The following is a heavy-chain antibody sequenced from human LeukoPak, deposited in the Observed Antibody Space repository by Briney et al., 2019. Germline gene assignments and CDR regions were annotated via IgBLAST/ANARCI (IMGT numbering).Heavy chain of an antibody. D-gene: IGHD3-3*01. CDR3: AKRRFLESTPYYFDY. V-gene: IGHV3-23*01. Sequence: GGSLRLSCAASGFTFSSYTLSWVRQASGRGLEWVSTISGGGDYTSYADSVKGRSTISRDNSKNTLYLQMNGLRVEDSALYYCAKRRFLESTPYYFDYWGQGTLVTVSS. CDR1: GFTFSSYT. J-gene: IGHJ4*02. CDR2: ISGGGDYT.